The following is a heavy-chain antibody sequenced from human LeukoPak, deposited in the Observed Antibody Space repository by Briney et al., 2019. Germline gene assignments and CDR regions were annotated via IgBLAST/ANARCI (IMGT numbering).Heavy chain of an antibody. CDR1: GFTFSSYA. CDR3: VRDDDRPDNGLDY. J-gene: IGHJ4*02. CDR2: ISGSGNRT. V-gene: IGHV3-23*01. D-gene: IGHD3-22*01. Sequence: PGGSLRLSCAVSGFTFSSYAISWVRQAPGKGLEWVSTISGSGNRTYYAQSVKGRFTISRDNSKNTLYLQMNSLRAEDTAVYYCVRDDDRPDNGLDYWGQGTLVTVSS.